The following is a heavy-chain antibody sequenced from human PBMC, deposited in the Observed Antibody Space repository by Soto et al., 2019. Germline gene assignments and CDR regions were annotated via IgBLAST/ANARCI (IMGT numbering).Heavy chain of an antibody. CDR2: INANTGNT. V-gene: IGHV1-8*01. J-gene: IGHJ4*02. Sequence: QVQLVQSGAEVKKPGASVKVSCKGSGYTFTNNDINWVRQATGQGLEWMGWINANTGNTGYAQKFQGRVTMTRDTSISTAYMELSSLQSEDMAVYYCTRGRHSSSWYFDYWGQGTLVTVSS. D-gene: IGHD6-13*01. CDR1: GYTFTNND. CDR3: TRGRHSSSWYFDY.